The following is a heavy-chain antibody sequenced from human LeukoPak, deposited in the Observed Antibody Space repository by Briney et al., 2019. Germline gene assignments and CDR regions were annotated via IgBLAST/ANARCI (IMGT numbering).Heavy chain of an antibody. CDR2: ITGSGGRT. V-gene: IGHV3-23*01. CDR1: GFTFSVSI. Sequence: GGSLRLSSAASGFTFSVSIVCCVRQAPGKGLEWVSVITGSGGRTYNADSVKGRFTISRDNSKNTLYLQMNTLRAEDTAVYYCAKVTYGSGSPHAKGCRWFGFGGQGTLVTVSS. J-gene: IGHJ5*01. D-gene: IGHD3-10*01. CDR3: AKVTYGSGSPHAKGCRWFGF.